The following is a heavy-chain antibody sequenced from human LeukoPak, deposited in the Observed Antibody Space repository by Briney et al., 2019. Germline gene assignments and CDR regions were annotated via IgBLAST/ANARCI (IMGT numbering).Heavy chain of an antibody. D-gene: IGHD6-6*01. J-gene: IGHJ4*02. V-gene: IGHV3-9*01. Sequence: PGGSLRLSCAAPGFTFDDYAMHWVRQAPGKGLEWVSGISWNSGSIGYADSVKGRFTISRDNAKNSLYLQMNSLRAEDTALYYCAKSRAARPPYYFDYWGQGTLVTVSS. CDR3: AKSRAARPPYYFDY. CDR2: ISWNSGSI. CDR1: GFTFDDYA.